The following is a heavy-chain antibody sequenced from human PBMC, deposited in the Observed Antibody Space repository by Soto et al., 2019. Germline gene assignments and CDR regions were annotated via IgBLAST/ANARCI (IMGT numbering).Heavy chain of an antibody. V-gene: IGHV3-11*01. CDR3: ARDLGYYDSSGYFDY. CDR1: GFTFSDYY. J-gene: IGHJ4*02. CDR2: ISSSGSSGSTL. D-gene: IGHD3-22*01. Sequence: QVQLVESGGGLVKPGGSLRLSCAASGFTFSDYYMSWIRQAPGKGLEWVSYISSSGSSGSTLYYADSVKGRFTISGDNAKNSLYLQMNSLRAEDTAVYYCARDLGYYDSSGYFDYWGQGTLVTVSS.